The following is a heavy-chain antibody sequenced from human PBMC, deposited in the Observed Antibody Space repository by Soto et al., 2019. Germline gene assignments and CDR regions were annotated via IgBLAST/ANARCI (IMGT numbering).Heavy chain of an antibody. J-gene: IGHJ2*01. CDR3: VKGYCNGGSCYSRYWHFDI. CDR2: MSGSSGGT. Sequence: EVLLLESGGDLVQPGGSLRLSCAASGFTFISYTMSWVRQAPGKGLEWVSAMSGSSGGTYYADTVKGRFTISRDNSKNTLFLQMNSLRAEDTAVYYSVKGYCNGGSCYSRYWHFDIWGRGTLVTVSS. CDR1: GFTFISYT. V-gene: IGHV3-23*01. D-gene: IGHD2-15*01.